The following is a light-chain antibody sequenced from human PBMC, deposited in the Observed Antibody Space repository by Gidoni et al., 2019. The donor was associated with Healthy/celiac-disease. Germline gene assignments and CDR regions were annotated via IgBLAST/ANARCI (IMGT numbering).Light chain of an antibody. CDR1: ISDVGYYNY. V-gene: IGLV2-14*03. J-gene: IGLJ2*01. CDR3: SSYTSSSTRHVV. CDR2: DVS. Sequence: HSALTQPASVSGSPGQPITISCTGTISDVGYYNYVSWYQQHPGNAPTLMIYDVSNRPSGVSNRFSGSKSGNTASLTISGLQAEDEADYYCSSYTSSSTRHVVFGGGTKLTVL.